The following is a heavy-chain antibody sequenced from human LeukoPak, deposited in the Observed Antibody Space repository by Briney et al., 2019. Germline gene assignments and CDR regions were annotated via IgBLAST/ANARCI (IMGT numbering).Heavy chain of an antibody. CDR2: IYYNGIT. D-gene: IGHD3-10*01. V-gene: IGHV4-59*01. CDR3: ARARYGSGSYYLLLFDY. CDR1: GGSISSFY. J-gene: IGHJ4*02. Sequence: SETLSLTCTVSGGSISSFYWSWIRQPPGKGLEWIGYIYYNGITNYNPSLKSRVTISVDTSKTQFSLKPSSVTAADAAVYYCARARYGSGSYYLLLFDYWGQGTLVTVSS.